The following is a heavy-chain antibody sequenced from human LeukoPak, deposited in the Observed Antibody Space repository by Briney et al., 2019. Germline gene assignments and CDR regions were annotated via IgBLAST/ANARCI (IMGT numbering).Heavy chain of an antibody. CDR2: ICYSGST. V-gene: IGHV4-39*07. Sequence: PSETLSLTCTVSGGSISSSSYYWGWIRQPPGKGLEWIGSICYSGSTYYNPSLKSRVTISVDTSKNQFSLKLSSVTAADTAVYYCARGSVPDYWGQGTLVTVSS. J-gene: IGHJ4*02. D-gene: IGHD2-2*01. CDR3: ARGSVPDY. CDR1: GGSISSSSYY.